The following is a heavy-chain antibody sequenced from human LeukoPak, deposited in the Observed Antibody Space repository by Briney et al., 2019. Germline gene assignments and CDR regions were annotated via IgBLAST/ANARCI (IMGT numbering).Heavy chain of an antibody. CDR2: IFPSGGEI. CDR1: GFTFSSYA. CDR3: ATYRQVLLPFES. Sequence: GGSLRLSCAASGFTFSSYAMTWVRQPPGKGLEWVSSIFPSGGEIHYADSVRGRFTISRDNSKSTLSLQMNSLRAEDTAIYYCATYRQVLLPFESWGQGTLVTVSS. V-gene: IGHV3-23*01. D-gene: IGHD2-8*02. J-gene: IGHJ4*02.